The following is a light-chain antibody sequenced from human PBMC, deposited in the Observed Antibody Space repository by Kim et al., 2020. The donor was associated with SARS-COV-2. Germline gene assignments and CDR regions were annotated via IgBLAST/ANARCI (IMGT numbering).Light chain of an antibody. CDR2: GGS. CDR3: QQYNTYPYS. Sequence: DIQMTQSPSSVSASVGDRVTITCRASQGINNYLAWFQQKPGKAPQSLIYGGSFLQSGVPSRFSGRGSGTEFTLTISGLQPEDFATYYCQQYNTYPYSFGQGTKLEI. V-gene: IGKV1-16*01. J-gene: IGKJ2*03. CDR1: QGINNY.